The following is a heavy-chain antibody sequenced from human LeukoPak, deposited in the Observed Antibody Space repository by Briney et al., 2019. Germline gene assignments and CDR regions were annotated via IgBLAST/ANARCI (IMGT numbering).Heavy chain of an antibody. J-gene: IGHJ4*02. D-gene: IGHD3-3*01. CDR3: AKRNYDFWRTYYSGYYFDY. CDR2: IKQDGSEK. Sequence: GGSLRLSCAASGFTFSSYWMSWVRQAPGKGLEWVANIKQDGSEKYYVDPVKGRFTISRDNAKNSLYLQMNSLRAEDTAVYYCAKRNYDFWRTYYSGYYFDYWGQGTLVTVSS. V-gene: IGHV3-7*03. CDR1: GFTFSSYW.